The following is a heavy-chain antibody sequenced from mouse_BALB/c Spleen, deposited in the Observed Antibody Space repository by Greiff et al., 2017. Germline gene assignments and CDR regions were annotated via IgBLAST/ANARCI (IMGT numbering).Heavy chain of an antibody. V-gene: IGHV3-6*02. CDR3: ASFARWYYFDY. J-gene: IGHJ2*01. Sequence: EVKLMESGPGLVKPSQSLSLTCSVTGYSITSGYYWNWIRQFPGNKLEWMGYISYDGSNNYNPSLKNRISITRDTSKNQFFLKLNSVTTEDTATYYCASFARWYYFDYWGQGTTLTVSS. D-gene: IGHD2-3*01. CDR1: GYSITSGYY. CDR2: ISYDGSN.